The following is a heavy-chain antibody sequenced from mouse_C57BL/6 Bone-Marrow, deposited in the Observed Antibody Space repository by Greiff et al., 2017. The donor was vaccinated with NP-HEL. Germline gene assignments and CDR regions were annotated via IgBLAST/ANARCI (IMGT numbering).Heavy chain of an antibody. V-gene: IGHV14-4*01. CDR1: GFNIKDDY. CDR3: TTETAQATGDY. J-gene: IGHJ2*01. D-gene: IGHD3-2*02. Sequence: VQLKESGAELVRPGASVKLSCTASGFNIKDDYMHWVKQRPEQGLEWIGWIDPENGDTEYASQFQGKATITADTASNTAYLQLSSLTSEDTAVYYCTTETAQATGDYWGQGTTLTVSS. CDR2: IDPENGDT.